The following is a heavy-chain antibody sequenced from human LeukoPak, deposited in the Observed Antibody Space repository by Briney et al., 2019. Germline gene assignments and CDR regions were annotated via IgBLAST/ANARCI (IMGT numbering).Heavy chain of an antibody. V-gene: IGHV3-30*18. CDR3: GKAITMVRGVIISPDY. J-gene: IGHJ4*02. CDR1: GFNFNKYG. CDR2: ISSDGTYK. Sequence: GGSLRLSCGASGFNFNKYGMHWVRQAPGQGLEWVGVISSDGTYKYHADSVKGRFTISRDNSNNTLYLQMNSLRAEDTAVYYCGKAITMVRGVIISPDYWGQGTLVTVSS. D-gene: IGHD3-10*01.